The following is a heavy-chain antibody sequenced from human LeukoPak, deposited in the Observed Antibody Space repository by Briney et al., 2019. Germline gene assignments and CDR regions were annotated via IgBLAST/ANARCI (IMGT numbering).Heavy chain of an antibody. J-gene: IGHJ6*02. CDR1: GFTFSSYG. CDR3: ARGAYCSSTSCYEGLHYYYGMDV. D-gene: IGHD2-2*01. V-gene: IGHV3-33*01. CDR2: IWYDGSNK. Sequence: GGSLRLSCAASGFTFSSYGMHWVRQAPGKGLEWVAVIWYDGSNKYYADSVKGRFTISRDNSKNTLYLQMNSLRAEDTAVYYCARGAYCSSTSCYEGLHYYYGMDVWGQGTTVTVSS.